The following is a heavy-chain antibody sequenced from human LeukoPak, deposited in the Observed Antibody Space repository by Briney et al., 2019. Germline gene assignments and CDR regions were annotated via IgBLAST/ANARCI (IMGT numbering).Heavy chain of an antibody. CDR1: GFTFSSYG. CDR3: AKSLKMLYGWYYYYMDV. D-gene: IGHD2-8*01. CDR2: IRYDGSNK. Sequence: PGGSLRLSCAASGFTFSSYGMHWVRQAPGKGLESVAFIRYDGSNKYYADSVKGRFTISRDNSKNTLYLQMNSLRAEDTAVYYCAKSLKMLYGWYYYYMDVWGKGTTVTVSS. V-gene: IGHV3-30*02. J-gene: IGHJ6*03.